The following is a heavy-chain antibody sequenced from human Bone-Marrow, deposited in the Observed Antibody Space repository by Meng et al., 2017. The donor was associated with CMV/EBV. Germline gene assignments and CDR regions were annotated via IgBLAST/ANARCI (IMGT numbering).Heavy chain of an antibody. CDR3: ARSPPNIFGLIGAFDI. CDR2: INPNSGGT. CDR1: GYTFTGYY. J-gene: IGHJ3*02. V-gene: IGHV1-2*02. Sequence: ASENASCKASGYTFTGYYMHWVRQAPGQGLEWMGWINPNSGGTNYAQKFQGRVTMTRDTSISTAYMELSRLRSDDTAVYYCARSPPNIFGLIGAFDIWGQGTMVTVSS. D-gene: IGHD3/OR15-3a*01.